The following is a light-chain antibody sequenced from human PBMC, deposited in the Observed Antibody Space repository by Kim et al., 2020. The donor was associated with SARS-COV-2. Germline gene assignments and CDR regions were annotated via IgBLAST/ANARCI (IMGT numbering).Light chain of an antibody. CDR3: QQGYRTPWT. CDR1: QSISSY. CDR2: TAS. Sequence: ASVGDRVTITCRASQSISSYLNWYQQKPGKAPKLLIYTASSLQSGVPSRFSGSGSGTDFTLNISSLQPEDFATYYCQQGYRTPWTFGQGTKVDIK. V-gene: IGKV1-39*01. J-gene: IGKJ1*01.